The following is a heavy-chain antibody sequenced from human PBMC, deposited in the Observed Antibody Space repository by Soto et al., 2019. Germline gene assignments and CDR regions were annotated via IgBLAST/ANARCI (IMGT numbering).Heavy chain of an antibody. Sequence: QVQLQESGPGLVKPSETLSLTCTVSGVSISSDYCTWIRQSPGKGLEWIAYTSHTGTTDYNPSLKSRVTISLDTSKNQFSLKLSSVTAADPAVYYCARGPPCMDACDIWGQGTKVTVSP. CDR2: TSHTGTT. D-gene: IGHD2-8*01. J-gene: IGHJ3*02. CDR1: GVSISSDY. CDR3: ARGPPCMDACDI. V-gene: IGHV4-59*01.